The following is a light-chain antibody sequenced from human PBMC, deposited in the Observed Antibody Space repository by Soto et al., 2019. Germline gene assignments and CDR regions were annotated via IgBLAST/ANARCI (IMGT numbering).Light chain of an antibody. CDR2: ATS. CDR3: QQGYSTPPYT. V-gene: IGKV1-39*01. CDR1: QDISDD. J-gene: IGKJ2*01. Sequence: DIQLTQSPSSLPASVGDRVTITCRASQDISDDLNWYQQKRGKAPNLLIYATSSLQSGVPSRFSGSGSGTDFTLTISSLQPEDFATYYCQQGYSTPPYTFGQGTKLEIK.